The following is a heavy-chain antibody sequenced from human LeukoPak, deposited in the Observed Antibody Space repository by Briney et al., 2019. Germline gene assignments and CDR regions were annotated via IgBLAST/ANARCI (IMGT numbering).Heavy chain of an antibody. CDR3: AREEYDSSGYGAFDI. J-gene: IGHJ3*02. CDR1: GFTFSSYW. CDR2: INNVGSST. D-gene: IGHD3-22*01. V-gene: IGHV3-74*01. Sequence: GGSLRLSCAASGFTFSSYWMHWVRQAPGKGLVWVSRINNVGSSTTYADSVKGRFTISRDNAKNTLYLQMNSLRAEDTAVYYCAREEYDSSGYGAFDIWGQGTMVTVSS.